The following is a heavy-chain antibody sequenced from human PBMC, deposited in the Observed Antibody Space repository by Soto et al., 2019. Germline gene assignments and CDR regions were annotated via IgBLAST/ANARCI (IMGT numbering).Heavy chain of an antibody. J-gene: IGHJ5*02. V-gene: IGHV4-39*01. CDR2: IYYSGST. CDR1: GGSISSSSFH. Sequence: QLQLQESGPGLVKPSETLSLTCTVSGGSISSSSFHWGWIRQPPGKGLEWIGSIYYSGSTYYSPSRKGRVTISVDTSKNKFSLKLCSVTAADTAVYYCARRERAAGTDWWFDPWGQGTLVTVSS. CDR3: ARRERAAGTDWWFDP. D-gene: IGHD6-13*01.